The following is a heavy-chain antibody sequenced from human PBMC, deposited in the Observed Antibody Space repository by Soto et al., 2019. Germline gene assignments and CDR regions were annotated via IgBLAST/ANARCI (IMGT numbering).Heavy chain of an antibody. CDR2: IKQDGSEK. Sequence: GGSLRLSCAASGFTFSSYWMSWVRQAPGKGLEWVANIKQDGSEKYYVDSVKGRFTISRDNAKNSLYLQMNSLRAEDTAVYYCARDESGGDILFSGFDYWGQGTLVTVSS. CDR1: GFTFSSYW. CDR3: ARDESGGDILFSGFDY. V-gene: IGHV3-7*01. D-gene: IGHD3-10*01. J-gene: IGHJ4*02.